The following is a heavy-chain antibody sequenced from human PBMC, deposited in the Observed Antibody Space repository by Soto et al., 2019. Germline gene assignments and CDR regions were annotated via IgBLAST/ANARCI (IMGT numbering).Heavy chain of an antibody. J-gene: IGHJ4*02. Sequence: PSETLSLTCTVSGVSINNYDWSWIRQPPGKRLEWIGAIYYTVSTTYNPSLRSRLTFSVDTSKNQFSLSLTSVTAADTAVYFCAKVLSGGHLDCWGQGNMVPVSP. CDR2: IYYTVST. V-gene: IGHV4-59*01. CDR3: AKVLSGGHLDC. D-gene: IGHD6-25*01. CDR1: GVSINNYD.